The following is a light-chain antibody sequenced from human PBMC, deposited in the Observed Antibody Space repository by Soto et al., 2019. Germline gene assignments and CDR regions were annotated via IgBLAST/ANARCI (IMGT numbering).Light chain of an antibody. CDR1: QSVSSSY. V-gene: IGKV3-20*01. CDR3: QQYGRLPPYT. CDR2: GTS. J-gene: IGKJ2*01. Sequence: EIVLTQSPGTLSLSPGESATLSCRASQSVSSSYLSWYQQKPGQAPRLLIHGTSHRATGIPDRVSGSGSGTDFTLTITSLEPEDFAVYYCQQYGRLPPYTFGQGTKLEIK.